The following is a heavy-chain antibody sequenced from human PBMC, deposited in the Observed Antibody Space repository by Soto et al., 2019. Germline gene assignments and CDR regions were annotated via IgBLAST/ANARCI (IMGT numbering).Heavy chain of an antibody. D-gene: IGHD6-13*01. V-gene: IGHV4-31*03. Sequence: PSETLCVTCTVSVGSISIGGYYWSWIRQHRGKGMEWIGYIYYSGSTNYNPSLKSRVTISVDTSKNQFSLKLSSVTAADTAVYYCATNNIPYSSSWYSDWYFDLWGRGTMVTVSS. CDR3: ATNNIPYSSSWYSDWYFDL. CDR1: VGSISIGGYY. J-gene: IGHJ2*01. CDR2: IYYSGST.